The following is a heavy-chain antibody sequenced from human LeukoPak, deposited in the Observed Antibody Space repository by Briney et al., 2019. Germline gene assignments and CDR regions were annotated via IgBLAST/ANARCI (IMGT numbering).Heavy chain of an antibody. D-gene: IGHD1-7*01. J-gene: IGHJ3*02. V-gene: IGHV1-69*05. Sequence: SVKVSCKASGGTFSSYAISWVRQAPGQGLEWMGGIIPIFGTANYAQKFQGRVTITTDESTSTAYMELSSLRSEDTAVYYCAFSITGTLKGAFDIWGQGTMVTVSS. CDR1: GGTFSSYA. CDR3: AFSITGTLKGAFDI. CDR2: IIPIFGTA.